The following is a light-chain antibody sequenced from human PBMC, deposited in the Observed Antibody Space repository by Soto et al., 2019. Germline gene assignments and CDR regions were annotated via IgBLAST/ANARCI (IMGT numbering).Light chain of an antibody. CDR2: DVS. CDR1: SSDVGGYNY. J-gene: IGLJ1*01. CDR3: SSYTSSSSYV. Sequence: QSALTQPASVSGSPGQSIIISCTGTSSDVGGYNYVSWYQQHPGKAPKLMIYDVSNRPLGISNRFSGSKSDNTASLTISGLQAEDEADYYCSSYTSSSSYVFGTGTKLTVL. V-gene: IGLV2-14*01.